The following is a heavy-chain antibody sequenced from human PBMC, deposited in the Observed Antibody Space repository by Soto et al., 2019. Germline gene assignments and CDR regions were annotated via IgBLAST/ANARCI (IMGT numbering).Heavy chain of an antibody. Sequence: QVQLQESGPGLVKPSETLSLTCTVSGGSISSYYWSWIRQPPGKGLEWIGYIYYSGSTNYNPSLRRRVTLPVDRSNNELALKVSSVTAADTAVYYCASAVSPSGWGYYSYYYGMDVWGQGTTVTVSS. D-gene: IGHD6-19*01. V-gene: IGHV4-59*01. CDR1: GGSISSYY. CDR3: ASAVSPSGWGYYSYYYGMDV. CDR2: IYYSGST. J-gene: IGHJ6*02.